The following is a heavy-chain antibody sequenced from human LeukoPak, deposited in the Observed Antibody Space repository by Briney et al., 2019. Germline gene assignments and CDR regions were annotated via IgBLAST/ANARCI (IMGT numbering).Heavy chain of an antibody. CDR1: GFTFSDYY. D-gene: IGHD6-6*01. J-gene: IGHJ5*02. V-gene: IGHV3-11*04. CDR3: ATDSRKYTSSSLRGRIS. Sequence: NPGGSLRLSCAASGFTFSDYYMSWIRQAPGKGLEWVSDISSSGSTIYYADSVKGRFTISRDNAQNSLYLHMNSLRAEDTAVYYCATDSRKYTSSSLRGRISWGQGTLATVSS. CDR2: ISSSGSTI.